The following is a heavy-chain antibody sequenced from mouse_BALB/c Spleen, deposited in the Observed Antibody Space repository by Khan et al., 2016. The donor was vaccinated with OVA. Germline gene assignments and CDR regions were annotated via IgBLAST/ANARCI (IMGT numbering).Heavy chain of an antibody. Sequence: VQLKESGAELVKPGASVKLSCTASGFNIKDTYTHWVKQRPEQGLEGIGRFDPANGNTKYDPKFQGKATITADTSSNTSYLQLSSLTSEDTAVYCCARINAWGQGTTLTVSS. J-gene: IGHJ2*01. V-gene: IGHV14-3*02. CDR3: ARINA. CDR2: FDPANGNT. CDR1: GFNIKDTY.